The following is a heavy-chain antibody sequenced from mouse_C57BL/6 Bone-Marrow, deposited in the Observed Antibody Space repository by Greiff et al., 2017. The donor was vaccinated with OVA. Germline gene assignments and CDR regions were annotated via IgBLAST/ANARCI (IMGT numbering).Heavy chain of an antibody. J-gene: IGHJ2*01. Sequence: EVKLQESGGDLVKPGGSLKLSCAASGFTFSSYGMSWVRQTPDKRLEWVATISSGGSYTYYPDSVKGRFTISRDNAKNTLYLQMSSLKSEDTAMYYCARPGPYGNYLDYWGQGTTLTVSS. CDR2: ISSGGSYT. CDR3: ARPGPYGNYLDY. V-gene: IGHV5-6*01. CDR1: GFTFSSYG. D-gene: IGHD2-1*01.